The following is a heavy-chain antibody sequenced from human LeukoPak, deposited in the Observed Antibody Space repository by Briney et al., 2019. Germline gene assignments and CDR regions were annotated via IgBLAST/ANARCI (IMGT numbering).Heavy chain of an antibody. Sequence: GASVKVSCKVSGYTPTELSMHWVRQAPGKGLEWMGGFDPEDGETIYAQKFQGRVTMTEDTSTDTAYMELSSLRSEDTAVYYCATGGRGYSYGSDDYWGQGTLVTVSS. CDR2: FDPEDGET. CDR3: ATGGRGYSYGSDDY. J-gene: IGHJ4*02. CDR1: GYTPTELS. D-gene: IGHD5-18*01. V-gene: IGHV1-24*01.